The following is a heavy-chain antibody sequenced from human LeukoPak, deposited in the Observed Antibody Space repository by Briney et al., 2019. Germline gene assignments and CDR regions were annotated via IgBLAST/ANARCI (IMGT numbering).Heavy chain of an antibody. CDR2: TYYRSKWYN. Sequence: SQTLSLTCAISGDSVSSNSAAWNWIRQSPSRGLEWLGRTYYRSKWYNDYAVSVKSRITINPDTSKNQFSLQLNSVTPEDTAVYYCARGNFRGYSGYVRVDYYYGMDVWGQGTTVTVSS. CDR3: ARGNFRGYSGYVRVDYYYGMDV. CDR1: GDSVSSNSAA. V-gene: IGHV6-1*01. J-gene: IGHJ6*02. D-gene: IGHD5-12*01.